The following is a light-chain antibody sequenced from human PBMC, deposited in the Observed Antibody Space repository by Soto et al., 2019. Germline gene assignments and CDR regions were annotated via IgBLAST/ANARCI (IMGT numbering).Light chain of an antibody. V-gene: IGLV2-14*01. J-gene: IGLJ2*01. CDR3: SSYTSSSTLV. CDR2: EVN. CDR1: SSDVGAYNY. Sequence: QSVLTQPASVSGSPGQSITISCTGTSSDVGAYNYVSWYQQHPGKAPKLMIFEVNNRPSGVSNRFSGSKSGNTASLAISGLQAEDEAEYYCSSYTSSSTLVFGGGTKLTVL.